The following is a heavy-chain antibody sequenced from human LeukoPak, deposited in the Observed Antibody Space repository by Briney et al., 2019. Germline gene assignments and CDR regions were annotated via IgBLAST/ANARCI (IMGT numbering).Heavy chain of an antibody. CDR1: GGSISSGSYY. D-gene: IGHD6-19*01. V-gene: IGHV4-61*02. Sequence: SETLSLTCTVSGGSISSGSYYWSWIRQPAGKGLEWIGRIYTSGSTNYNSSLKSRVTISVDTSKNQFSLKLSSVTAADTAVYYCARDLTAYSSGWYLGWFDPWGQGTLVTVSS. CDR3: ARDLTAYSSGWYLGWFDP. CDR2: IYTSGST. J-gene: IGHJ5*02.